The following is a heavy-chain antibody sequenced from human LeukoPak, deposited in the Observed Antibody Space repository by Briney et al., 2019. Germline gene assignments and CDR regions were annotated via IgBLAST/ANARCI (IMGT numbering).Heavy chain of an antibody. CDR3: ARDRACSNGVCSYFDY. J-gene: IGHJ4*02. CDR1: GGSISSGGYY. V-gene: IGHV4-31*03. Sequence: SETLSLTCTVSGGSISSGGYYWSWIRQHPGKGLEWIGYIYYSGSTYYHPSLKSRVTISVDTSKNQFSLKLSSVTAADTAVYYCARDRACSNGVCSYFDYWGQGTVVTVSS. CDR2: IYYSGST. D-gene: IGHD2-8*01.